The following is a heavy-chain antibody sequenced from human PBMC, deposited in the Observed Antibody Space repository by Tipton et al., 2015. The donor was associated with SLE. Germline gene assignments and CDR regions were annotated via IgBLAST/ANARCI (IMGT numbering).Heavy chain of an antibody. D-gene: IGHD3-10*01. CDR1: GGSISSHY. CDR2: IYYSGST. Sequence: TLSLTCTVSGGSISSHYWSWFRQPPGKGLEWIGYIYYSGSTNYNPSLKSRVTISVDTSKNQFSLKLSSVTAADTAVYYCARRGYGSGSSWGQGTLVTVSS. CDR3: ARRGYGSGSS. V-gene: IGHV4-59*11. J-gene: IGHJ5*02.